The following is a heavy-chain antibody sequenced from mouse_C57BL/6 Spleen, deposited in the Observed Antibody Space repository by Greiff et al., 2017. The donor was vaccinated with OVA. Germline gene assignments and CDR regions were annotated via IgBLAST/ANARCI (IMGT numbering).Heavy chain of an antibody. J-gene: IGHJ3*01. V-gene: IGHV1-81*01. Sequence: VQLQQSGAELARPGASVKLSCKASGYTFTSYGISWVKQRTGQGLEWIGEIYPSSGNTYYNETFKGKATLTADKSSSTAYMELRSLTSEDSAVYFCARERSWFAYWGQGTLVTVSA. CDR1: GYTFTSYG. CDR2: IYPSSGNT. CDR3: ARERSWFAY.